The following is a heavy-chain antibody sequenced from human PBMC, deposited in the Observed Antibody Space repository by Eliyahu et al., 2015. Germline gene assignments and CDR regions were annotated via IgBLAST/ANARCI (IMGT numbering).Heavy chain of an antibody. CDR1: GXTFSTNS. V-gene: IGHV1-69*01. J-gene: IGHJ4*02. CDR3: TRPSADSSAISKPFDY. D-gene: IGHD6-19*01. CDR2: IIPIFGTA. Sequence: QVQLVQSGAEVKKPGSSVKVSCKTSGXTFSTNSIXWVRQAPGQGLEWMGGIIPIFGTAKYAQKFRDRVTITADESTSTAYMELSSLRSEDTAVYYCTRPSADSSAISKPFDYWGQGTLVTVSS.